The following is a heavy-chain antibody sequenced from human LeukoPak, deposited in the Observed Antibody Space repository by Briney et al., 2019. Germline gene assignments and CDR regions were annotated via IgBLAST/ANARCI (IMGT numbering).Heavy chain of an antibody. D-gene: IGHD3-10*01. J-gene: IGHJ4*02. V-gene: IGHV3-11*01. Sequence: GGSLRLSCAASGFTFSDYYMSWIRQAPGKGLEWVSYISSSGSTIYYADSVKGRFTISRDNAKNSLYLQMNSLRAEDTAVYYCAKEPLSGSFDYWGQGTLVTVSS. CDR3: AKEPLSGSFDY. CDR1: GFTFSDYY. CDR2: ISSSGSTI.